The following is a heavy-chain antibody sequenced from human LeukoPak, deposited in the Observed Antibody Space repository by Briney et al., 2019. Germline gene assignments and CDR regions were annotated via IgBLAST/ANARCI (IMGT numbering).Heavy chain of an antibody. CDR1: GFTFSCCG. V-gene: IGHV3-30*18. J-gene: IGHJ4*02. CDR2: LSSDGNNQ. D-gene: IGHD2-15*01. CDR3: AKGSGGSWALVK. Sequence: GGSLRLSCAASGFTFSCCGMHWVRQAAGKGLEWVTVLSSDGNNQYYADSVKGRFTISRDISKNTIYLQMNSLRAEDTAVYYCAKGSGGSWALVKWGQGTLVTVSS.